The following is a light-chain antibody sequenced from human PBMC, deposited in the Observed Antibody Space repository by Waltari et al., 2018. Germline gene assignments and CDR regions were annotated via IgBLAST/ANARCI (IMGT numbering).Light chain of an antibody. Sequence: QSVLTQPPSASGTPGQRVTIPCSGSTSNIGATLVSWYQQLPGTAPKLLIYSDNQRPSGVPDRFSDSKSGTSASLAISGLRSEDEADYYCAAWDDRVRGRVFGGGTKLTVL. J-gene: IGLJ3*02. CDR3: AAWDDRVRGRV. V-gene: IGLV1-47*02. CDR1: TSNIGATL. CDR2: SDN.